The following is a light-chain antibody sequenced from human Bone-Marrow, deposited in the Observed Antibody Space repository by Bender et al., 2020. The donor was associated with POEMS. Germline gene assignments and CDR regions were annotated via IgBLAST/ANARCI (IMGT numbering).Light chain of an antibody. CDR2: SNY. CDR3: SSYVGNYVWV. V-gene: IGLV1-44*01. J-gene: IGLJ3*02. CDR1: DSNFGGNN. Sequence: QSVLTQPPSASGTPGQSVIISCSGTDSNFGGNNVNWYQHLPGTAPRLVVYSNYQRPSGVPDRFSGSKTGNTASLTISGLQAEDEADYYCSSYVGNYVWVFGGGTKLTVL.